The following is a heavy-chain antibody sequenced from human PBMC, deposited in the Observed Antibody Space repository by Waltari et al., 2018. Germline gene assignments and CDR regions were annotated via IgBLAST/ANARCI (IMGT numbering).Heavy chain of an antibody. V-gene: IGHV3-9*01. D-gene: IGHD4-4*01. J-gene: IGHJ6*02. CDR2: ISRNSDRI. Sequence: EVQLVESGGGLVQPGRSLRLSCAASGFTFADYAMHGVRQGPGKGLEWVSGISRNSDRIGYADSVKGRFTISRDNAKNSLYLQMNSLRAEDTALYFCAKDGTTFKNYYGLDVWGQGTTVTVSS. CDR1: GFTFADYA. CDR3: AKDGTTFKNYYGLDV.